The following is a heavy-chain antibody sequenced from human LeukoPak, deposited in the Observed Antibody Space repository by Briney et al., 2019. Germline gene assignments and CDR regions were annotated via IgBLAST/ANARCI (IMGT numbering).Heavy chain of an antibody. CDR3: ARHGKLWSLDY. CDR1: GYSFTTYW. V-gene: IGHV5-51*01. D-gene: IGHD2-21*01. Sequence: GESLKISCKASGYSFTTYWIGWVRQMPGKGLEWMGIIYPGDSDTRYSPSFQGQVTISADKSISTTYLQWSSLKASDTAMYYCARHGKLWSLDYWGQGTLVTVSS. J-gene: IGHJ4*02. CDR2: IYPGDSDT.